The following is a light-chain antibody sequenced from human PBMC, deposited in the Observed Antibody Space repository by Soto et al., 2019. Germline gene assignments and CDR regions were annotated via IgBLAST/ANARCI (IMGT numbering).Light chain of an antibody. CDR1: QSVKSSY. Sequence: EIVLTQSPGTLSLSPEERATLPCRASQSVKSSYLAWYQHKPGQAPRLLIYGTSSRATGIPDRFSGSGSGTDFTLTISRLEPEDFAVYYCQQYGSSITFGQGTRLEIK. CDR3: QQYGSSIT. V-gene: IGKV3-20*01. CDR2: GTS. J-gene: IGKJ5*01.